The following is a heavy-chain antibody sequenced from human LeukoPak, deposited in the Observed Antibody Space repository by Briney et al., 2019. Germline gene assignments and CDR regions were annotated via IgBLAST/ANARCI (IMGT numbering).Heavy chain of an antibody. CDR1: GFTFSSYW. J-gene: IGHJ4*02. D-gene: IGHD3-10*01. V-gene: IGHV3-7*01. CDR3: ARDYGDY. CDR2: INQVGNET. Sequence: LPGGSLRLSCAPSGFTFSSYWMTWVRQAPGRGLEWVANINQVGNETYYVDSVKGRFTIYRDNAKYSLFLQMNSLRAEDTAVYYCARDYGDYWGQGTLVTVSS.